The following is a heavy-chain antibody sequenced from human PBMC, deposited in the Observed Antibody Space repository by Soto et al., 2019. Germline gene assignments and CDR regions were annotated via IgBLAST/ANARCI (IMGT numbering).Heavy chain of an antibody. J-gene: IGHJ4*02. CDR2: IYTSGST. D-gene: IGHD3-16*02. CDR1: GGSISSYY. Sequence: QGQLQESGPGLVKPSETLSLTCTVSGGSISSYYWSWIRQPAGKGLAWIGRIYTSGSTNYNPSLKSRVTVSVDKSQNQFPLKLSSVTDADTAVYYCAMSDYEYVGGSYRSHYYFDYWGQGTLVNVSS. V-gene: IGHV4-4*07. CDR3: AMSDYEYVGGSYRSHYYFDY.